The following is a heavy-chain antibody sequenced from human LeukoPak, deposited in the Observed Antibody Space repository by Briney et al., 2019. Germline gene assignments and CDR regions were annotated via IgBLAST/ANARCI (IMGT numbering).Heavy chain of an antibody. CDR3: ARPQGVASVWDFEY. CDR1: GASITSGSYY. D-gene: IGHD5-12*01. V-gene: IGHV4-39*01. J-gene: IGHJ4*02. CDR2: IYYSGST. Sequence: SETLSLTCTVSGASITSGSYYWGWIRHPPGKGLEWIGSIYYSGSTYYDPFLKSRVTISVDTSKNQFSLEVRSVTAADTAVYYCARPQGVASVWDFEYWGQGTLVTVSS.